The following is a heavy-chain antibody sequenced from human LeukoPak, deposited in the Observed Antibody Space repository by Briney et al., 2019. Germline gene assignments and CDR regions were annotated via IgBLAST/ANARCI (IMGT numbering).Heavy chain of an antibody. Sequence: GGSLRLSCAASGFTFSNYWMHWVRQAPGKGLVWVSRINDDGSITSYVDSVKGRFTISRDNAKNTLYLQMNSLRAEDTAVYYCARVITYIDYWGQGTLVTVSS. CDR2: INDDGSIT. V-gene: IGHV3-74*01. J-gene: IGHJ4*02. D-gene: IGHD3-22*01. CDR1: GFTFSNYW. CDR3: ARVITYIDY.